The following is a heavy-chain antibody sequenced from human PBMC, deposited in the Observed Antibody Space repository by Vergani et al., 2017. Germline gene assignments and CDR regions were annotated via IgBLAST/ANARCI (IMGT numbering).Heavy chain of an antibody. V-gene: IGHV1-69*06. CDR2: IIPIFGTA. Sequence: QVQLVQSGAEVKKPGASVKVSCKASGYTFTSYGISWVRQAPGQGLEWMGGIIPIFGTANYAQKFQGRVTITADKSTSTAYMELSSLRSEDTAVYYCARVGASSSWSDYYFDYWGQGTLVTVSS. J-gene: IGHJ4*02. CDR3: ARVGASSSWSDYYFDY. D-gene: IGHD6-13*01. CDR1: GYTFTSYG.